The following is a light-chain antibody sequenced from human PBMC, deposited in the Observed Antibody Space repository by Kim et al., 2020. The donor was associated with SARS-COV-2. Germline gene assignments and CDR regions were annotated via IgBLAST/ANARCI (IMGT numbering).Light chain of an antibody. CDR2: KAF. J-gene: IGKJ1*01. V-gene: IGKV1-5*03. CDR1: QSISSW. Sequence: DTQMTQSPSTLSASVGDRVTITCRASQSISSWLAWYQKKPGKAPKLLIYKAFSLQSGVPSRFSGSGSGTEFTLTVSSLQPDDFATYYCQQYNSYPWTFGQGTKVDIK. CDR3: QQYNSYPWT.